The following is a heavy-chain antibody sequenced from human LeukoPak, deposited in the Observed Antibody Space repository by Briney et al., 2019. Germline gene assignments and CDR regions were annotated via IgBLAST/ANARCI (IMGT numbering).Heavy chain of an antibody. CDR1: GYTLTELS. D-gene: IGHD3-3*01. Sequence: ASVKVSCKVSGYTLTELSMHWVRQAPGKGLEWMGGFDPEDGETIYAQKFQGRVTMTEDTSTDTAYMELSSLRSEDTAVYYCATDSRMIFGVVIIRDAFDIWGQGTMVTVSS. V-gene: IGHV1-24*01. CDR3: ATDSRMIFGVVIIRDAFDI. CDR2: FDPEDGET. J-gene: IGHJ3*02.